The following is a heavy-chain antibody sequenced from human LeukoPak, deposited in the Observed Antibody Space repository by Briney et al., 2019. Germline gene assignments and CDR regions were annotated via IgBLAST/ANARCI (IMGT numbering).Heavy chain of an antibody. D-gene: IGHD1-14*01. CDR2: ITSSSSYI. V-gene: IGHV3-21*01. CDR3: ARYHPLGIWRIDH. Sequence: GGSLRLSCTASGFTFSTYSVNWVRQAPGKGLEWVSSITSSSSYIYYADSVKGRFTISRDNAKNSLYLQMNSLRAEDTAVYYCARYHPLGIWRIDHWGQGTLVTVSS. CDR1: GFTFSTYS. J-gene: IGHJ4*02.